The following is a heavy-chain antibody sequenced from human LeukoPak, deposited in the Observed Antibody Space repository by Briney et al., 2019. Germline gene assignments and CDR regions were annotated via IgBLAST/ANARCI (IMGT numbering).Heavy chain of an antibody. D-gene: IGHD6-19*01. CDR1: GLTDRSY. V-gene: IGHV3-53*01. CDR3: AGAPRWLAYDY. CDR2: IYDGDNT. Sequence: PGGSLRLSCAASGLTDRSYMSWVRQPPGRGLEWVSVIYDGDNTNYADPVKGRFTISRDTSSNTLLLQMNSLRAEETAVYYCAGAPRWLAYDYWGQGTLVTVS. J-gene: IGHJ4*02.